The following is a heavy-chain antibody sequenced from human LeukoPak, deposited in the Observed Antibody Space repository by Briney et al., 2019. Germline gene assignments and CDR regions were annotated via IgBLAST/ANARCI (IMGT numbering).Heavy chain of an antibody. CDR1: GFTVSSNY. Sequence: GGSLRLSCAASGFTVSSNYMNWVRQAPGKGLEWVSSISRSGSTKYYADSVKGRFTISRDNAKNSLFLQMNSLRAEDTAVYYCARVLRYCSGGNCYSGGLGYMDVWGKGTTVTISS. V-gene: IGHV3-11*01. J-gene: IGHJ6*03. D-gene: IGHD2-15*01. CDR3: ARVLRYCSGGNCYSGGLGYMDV. CDR2: ISRSGSTK.